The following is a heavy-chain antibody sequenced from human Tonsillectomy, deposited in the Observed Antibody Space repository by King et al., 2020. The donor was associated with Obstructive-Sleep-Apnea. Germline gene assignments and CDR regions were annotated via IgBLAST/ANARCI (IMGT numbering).Heavy chain of an antibody. D-gene: IGHD2-15*01. CDR2: IYPGDSDT. CDR3: ASLQCPTIVVVVAATLDY. J-gene: IGHJ4*02. V-gene: IGHV5-51*01. CDR1: GYSFTSYW. Sequence: QLVQSGAEVKKPGESLKISCKGSGYSFTSYWIGWVRQMPGKGLEWMGIIYPGDSDTRYSPSFQGQVTISADKSISTAYLQWSSLKASDTAMYYCASLQCPTIVVVVAATLDYWGQGTLVTVSS.